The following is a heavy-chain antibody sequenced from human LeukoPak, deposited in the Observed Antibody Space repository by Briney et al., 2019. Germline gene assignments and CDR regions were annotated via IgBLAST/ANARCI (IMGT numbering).Heavy chain of an antibody. D-gene: IGHD3-22*01. CDR3: ARGQYDGPGSYSNWYFYL. CDR1: GFTVSSNY. CDR2: IYSGGGST. Sequence: PGGSLRLSCAASGFTVSSNYMCWVRQAPGKGLEWVSVIYSGGGSTYYADSVKGRFTISRDTSKNTVHIQMNSLRAEDTGVYYCARGQYDGPGSYSNWYFYLWGRGTLVTASS. V-gene: IGHV3-66*02. J-gene: IGHJ2*01.